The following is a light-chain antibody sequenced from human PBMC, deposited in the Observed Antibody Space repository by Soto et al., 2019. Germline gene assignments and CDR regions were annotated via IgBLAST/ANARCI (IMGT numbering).Light chain of an antibody. V-gene: IGLV2-14*01. CDR3: SSYTTSNNLV. CDR1: SSDVGGYNY. J-gene: IGLJ1*01. CDR2: EVD. Sequence: QSVLAQPASVSGSPGQSTIISCTGTSSDVGGYNYVSWYQQHPGKAPKFLIYEVDNRASGVSDRFSGSKSGNTASLTISGLQAEDEADYYCSSYTTSNNLVFGNGTKVTV.